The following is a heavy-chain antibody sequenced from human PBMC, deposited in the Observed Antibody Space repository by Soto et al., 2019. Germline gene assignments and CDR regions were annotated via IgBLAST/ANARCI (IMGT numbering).Heavy chain of an antibody. CDR2: IKSKTDGGTT. CDR1: GFTFSNAW. V-gene: IGHV3-15*01. D-gene: IGHD3-3*01. Sequence: RRLSFAASGFTFSNAWMSWVRQAPGKGLEWVGRIKSKTDGGTTDYAAPVKGRFTISRDDSKNTLYLQMNSLKTEDTAVYYCTTVYDFWSGKTTIDYWGQGTLVTVSS. CDR3: TTVYDFWSGKTTIDY. J-gene: IGHJ4*02.